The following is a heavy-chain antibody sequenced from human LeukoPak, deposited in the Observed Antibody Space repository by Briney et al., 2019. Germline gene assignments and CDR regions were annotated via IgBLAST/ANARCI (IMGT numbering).Heavy chain of an antibody. CDR3: ARDEPNGGGWYTFGY. Sequence: GGSLRLSCAASGFTVSSNYMSWVRQAPGKGLEWVSVIYSGGSTYYADSVKGRFTISRDNSKNTLYLQINSLRAEDTAVYYCARDEPNGGGWYTFGYWGQGTLVTVSS. J-gene: IGHJ4*02. CDR1: GFTVSSNY. D-gene: IGHD6-19*01. V-gene: IGHV3-66*01. CDR2: IYSGGST.